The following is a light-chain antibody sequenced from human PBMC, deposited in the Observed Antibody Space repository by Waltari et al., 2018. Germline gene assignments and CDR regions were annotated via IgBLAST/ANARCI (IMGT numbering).Light chain of an antibody. CDR3: QQYGTSPYT. Sequence: EIVLTQSPGTLSVSPGERVTLSCRASQSVRSTYLAWYQQKPGQAPRLLIYGASTRATGIPDRFSGSGSGTDFTLTISRLEPEDFAVYYCQQYGTSPYTFGQGTKLEI. J-gene: IGKJ2*01. CDR1: QSVRSTY. CDR2: GAS. V-gene: IGKV3-20*01.